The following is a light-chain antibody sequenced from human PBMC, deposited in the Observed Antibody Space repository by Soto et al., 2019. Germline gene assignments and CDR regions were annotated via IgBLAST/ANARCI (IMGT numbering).Light chain of an antibody. V-gene: IGKV3-15*01. J-gene: IGKJ5*01. CDR2: VAS. CDR1: QSVNSN. Sequence: EIVMCHSGAALSLHPGERATLSCRASQSVNSNLAWYQQRPGQAPRLLIYVASTRAPGIPARFSGSGSGTEFTLTISSLQSEDFATYFCQQENSCPIPFGQGTRLEIK. CDR3: QQENSCPIP.